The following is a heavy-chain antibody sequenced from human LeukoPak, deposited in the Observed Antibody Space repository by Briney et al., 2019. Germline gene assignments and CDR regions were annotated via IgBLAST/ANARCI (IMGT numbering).Heavy chain of an antibody. CDR2: IYYSGST. CDR1: GVSISSYY. J-gene: IGHJ4*02. D-gene: IGHD6-13*01. Sequence: PSETLSLTCTVSGVSISSYYWSWIRQPPGKGLEWIGYIYYSGSTNYNPSLKSRVTISVDTSKNQFSLKLSSVTAADTAVYYCASTGRGAAALDYWGQGTLVTVSS. V-gene: IGHV4-59*01. CDR3: ASTGRGAAALDY.